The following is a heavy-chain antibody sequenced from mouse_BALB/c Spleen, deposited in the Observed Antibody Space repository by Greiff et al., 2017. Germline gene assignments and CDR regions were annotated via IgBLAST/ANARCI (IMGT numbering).Heavy chain of an antibody. CDR2: INPSNGRT. CDR1: GYTFTSYW. J-gene: IGHJ4*01. V-gene: IGHV1S81*02. D-gene: IGHD2-4*01. Sequence: QVQLQQSGAELVKPGASVKLSCKASGYTFTSYWMHWVKQRPGQGLEWIGEINPSNGRTNYNEKFKSKATLTADKSSSTAYMQLSSLTSEDSAVYYCARATDYSDAMDYWGQGTSVTVSS. CDR3: ARATDYSDAMDY.